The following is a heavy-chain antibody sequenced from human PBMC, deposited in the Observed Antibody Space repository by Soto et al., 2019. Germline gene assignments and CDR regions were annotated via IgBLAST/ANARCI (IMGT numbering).Heavy chain of an antibody. CDR2: IRSKANSYAT. V-gene: IGHV3-73*01. CDR1: GFTFSGSA. D-gene: IGHD3-22*01. J-gene: IGHJ6*02. CDR3: TRPINRSDRDYYYGMDV. Sequence: PGGSLRLSCAASGFTFSGSAMHWVRQASGKGLEWVGRIRSKANSYATAYAASVKGRFTISRDDSKNTAYLQMNSLKTEDTAVYYCTRPINRSDRDYYYGMDVWGQGTRVTVSS.